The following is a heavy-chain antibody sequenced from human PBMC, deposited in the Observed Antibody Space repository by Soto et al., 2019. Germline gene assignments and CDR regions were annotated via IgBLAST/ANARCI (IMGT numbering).Heavy chain of an antibody. V-gene: IGHV3-23*01. CDR3: AKVPPRGGFYFDY. J-gene: IGHJ4*02. CDR1: GFTFSTYA. D-gene: IGHD3-10*01. CDR2: ITISGSNT. Sequence: EVQLLESGGGLVQPGGSLRLSCAASGFTFSTYAMSWVRQAPGKGLEWVSGITISGSNTYYADSVKGRFTISRDNSKNTLYLQMNSLRAEDTALYFCAKVPPRGGFYFDYWGQGTLVTVPS.